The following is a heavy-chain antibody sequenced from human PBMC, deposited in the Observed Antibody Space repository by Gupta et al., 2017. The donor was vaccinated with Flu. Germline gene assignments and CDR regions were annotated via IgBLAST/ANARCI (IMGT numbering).Heavy chain of an antibody. CDR2: IRGKANSYAT. Sequence: DVQLVQSGGGLVQPGGSLKLSCVGSGFILGGRTLHGVSQAPGKGLEWVGRIRGKANSYATAYVASVRGRFILSRDDAKNMTYLQMNSLKSEDTAVYYCTRSTIFGFVNDFDYWGQGTLVTVSS. J-gene: IGHJ4*02. CDR1: GFILGGRT. V-gene: IGHV3-73*02. D-gene: IGHD3-3*01. CDR3: TRSTIFGFVNDFDY.